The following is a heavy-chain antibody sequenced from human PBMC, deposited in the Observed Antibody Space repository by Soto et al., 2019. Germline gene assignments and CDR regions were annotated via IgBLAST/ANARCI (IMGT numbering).Heavy chain of an antibody. D-gene: IGHD6-13*01. Sequence: KTSETLSLTCTVSGGSISSYYWSWIRQPPGKGLEWIGYIYYSGSTNYNPSLKSRVTISVDTSKNQFSLKLSSVTAADTAVYYCAREDSSSWPTLGWFDPWGQGTLVTVSS. CDR3: AREDSSSWPTLGWFDP. CDR2: IYYSGST. V-gene: IGHV4-59*01. J-gene: IGHJ5*02. CDR1: GGSISSYY.